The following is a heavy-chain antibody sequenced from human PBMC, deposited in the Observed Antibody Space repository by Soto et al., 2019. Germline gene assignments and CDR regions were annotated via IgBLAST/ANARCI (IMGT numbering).Heavy chain of an antibody. D-gene: IGHD2-15*01. V-gene: IGHV3-23*01. CDR2: ISGSGGST. Sequence: GGSLRLSCAASGFTFSSYAMSWVRQAPGKGLEWVSAISGSGGSTYYADSVKGRFTISRDNSKNTLYLQMNSLRAEDTAVYYCILYCSGGSCYAFDIWGQGTMVTVSS. CDR3: ILYCSGGSCYAFDI. CDR1: GFTFSSYA. J-gene: IGHJ3*02.